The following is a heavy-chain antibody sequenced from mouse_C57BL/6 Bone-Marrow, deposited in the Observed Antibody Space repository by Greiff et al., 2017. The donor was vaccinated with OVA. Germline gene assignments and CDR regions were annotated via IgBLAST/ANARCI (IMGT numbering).Heavy chain of an antibody. CDR2: ISYDGSN. CDR1: GYSITSGYY. V-gene: IGHV3-6*01. J-gene: IGHJ2*01. Sequence: EVKLQESGPGLVKPSQSLSLTCSVTGYSITSGYYWNWIRQFPGNKLEWMGYISYDGSNNYNPSLKNRISFPSDTSKNQFFLKLNAETTEDTATYYCARDHYYGSSYLYYFDYWGQGTTLTVSA. CDR3: ARDHYYGSSYLYYFDY. D-gene: IGHD1-1*01.